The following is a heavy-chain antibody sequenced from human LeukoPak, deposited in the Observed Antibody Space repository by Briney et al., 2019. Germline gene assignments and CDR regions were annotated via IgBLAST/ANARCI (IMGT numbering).Heavy chain of an antibody. CDR3: ARLHYDFWRFDP. CDR2: IHNSGST. D-gene: IGHD3-3*01. J-gene: IGHJ5*02. CDR1: GDSINTYY. V-gene: IGHV4-59*08. Sequence: SETLSLTCTVSGDSINTYYWSWIRQPLGKGLEWIGHIHNSGSTTYNPSLKSRVTISIDTSKNQFSLKLISVTAADTAVYYCARLHYDFWRFDPWGQGTLVTVSS.